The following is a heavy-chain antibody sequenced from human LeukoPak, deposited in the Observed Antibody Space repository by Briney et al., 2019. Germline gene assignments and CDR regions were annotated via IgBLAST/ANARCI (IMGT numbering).Heavy chain of an antibody. CDR1: GFILNNHA. CDR3: ASTYGDFATNWFDP. V-gene: IGHV4-34*01. D-gene: IGHD4-17*01. CDR2: INHSGST. Sequence: KPGGSLRLSCAASGFILNNHAMTWVRQPPGKGLERIGEINHSGSTNYNPSLKSRVTISVDTSKNQFSLKLSSVTAADTAVYYCASTYGDFATNWFDPWGQGTLVTVSS. J-gene: IGHJ5*02.